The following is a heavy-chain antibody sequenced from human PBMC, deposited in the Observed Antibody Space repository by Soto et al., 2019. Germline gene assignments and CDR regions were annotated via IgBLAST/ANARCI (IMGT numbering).Heavy chain of an antibody. D-gene: IGHD6-13*01. Sequence: ASVKVSCKASGGTFSSYAISWVRQAPGQGLEWMGGIIPIFGTANYAQKFQGRVTITADESTSTAYMELSSLRSEDTAVYYCARDLVQGAAAGTYDYWGQGTLVTVSS. CDR3: ARDLVQGAAAGTYDY. J-gene: IGHJ4*02. V-gene: IGHV1-69*13. CDR1: GGTFSSYA. CDR2: IIPIFGTA.